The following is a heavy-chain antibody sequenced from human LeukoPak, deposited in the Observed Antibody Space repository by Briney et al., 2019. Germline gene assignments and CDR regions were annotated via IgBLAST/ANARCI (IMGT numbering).Heavy chain of an antibody. V-gene: IGHV4-39*01. Sequence: SETLSLTCTVTGGSISSGNYYWGWIRQPPGKGLEWIGSMHYNERTYSSPPLKSRVTISVDTSKNQFSLNLSSVTAADTAVFYCASTYYDILTPSYYFDFWGRGTLVTVSS. CDR2: MHYNERT. CDR1: GGSISSGNYY. J-gene: IGHJ4*02. CDR3: ASTYYDILTPSYYFDF. D-gene: IGHD3-9*01.